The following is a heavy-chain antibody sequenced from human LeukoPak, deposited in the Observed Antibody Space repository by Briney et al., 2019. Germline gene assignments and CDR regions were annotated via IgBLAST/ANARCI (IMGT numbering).Heavy chain of an antibody. Sequence: GGSLRLSCAASGFTFDDYAMHWVRQAPGKGLESVSGISWNSGSIGYADSVKGRFTISRDNAKNSLYLQMNSLRAEDTALYYCAKDIGNDILTGLGMDVWGQGTTVTVSS. CDR3: AKDIGNDILTGLGMDV. CDR2: ISWNSGSI. J-gene: IGHJ6*02. D-gene: IGHD3-9*01. CDR1: GFTFDDYA. V-gene: IGHV3-9*01.